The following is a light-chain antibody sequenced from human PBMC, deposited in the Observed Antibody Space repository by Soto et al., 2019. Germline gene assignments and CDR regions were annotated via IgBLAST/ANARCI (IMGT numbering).Light chain of an antibody. J-gene: IGKJ2*01. CDR2: AAS. Sequence: DLQMTHSPSSLSASVGDRVTITCRASQSIGNYLNWFQQKPGKAPQLLIYAASSLQSGVPSRFSGSGSGTDFTLTISSLQPEDFATYYCQQSYDTPYTFGQGTKLEIK. CDR3: QQSYDTPYT. CDR1: QSIGNY. V-gene: IGKV1-39*01.